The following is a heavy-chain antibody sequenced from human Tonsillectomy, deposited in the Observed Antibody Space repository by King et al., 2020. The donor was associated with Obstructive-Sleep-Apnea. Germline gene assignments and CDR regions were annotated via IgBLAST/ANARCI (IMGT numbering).Heavy chain of an antibody. Sequence: VQLVESGGGLVQPGGSLRLSCAASGFTFRTSWMHWVRQAPGKGLVWVSRINYDGGSTIYADFVKGRFTISRDNAKNTLYLQMNHLRAEDTAVDYCARDRGGAGPTTTDYWGQGTLVTVSS. J-gene: IGHJ4*02. D-gene: IGHD1-26*01. CDR3: ARDRGGAGPTTTDY. CDR2: INYDGGST. V-gene: IGHV3-74*01. CDR1: GFTFRTSW.